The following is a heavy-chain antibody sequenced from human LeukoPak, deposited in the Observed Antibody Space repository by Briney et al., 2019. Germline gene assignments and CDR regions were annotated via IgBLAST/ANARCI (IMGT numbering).Heavy chain of an antibody. Sequence: GGSLRLSCAASGFTFSSYEMHWVRQAPGKGLEWVSYISSSGSTIYYADSVKGPFTISRDNAKNSLYLQMNSLRAEDTAVYYCARDYGGSSPFDYWGQGTLVTVSS. D-gene: IGHD4-23*01. V-gene: IGHV3-48*03. CDR2: ISSSGSTI. CDR1: GFTFSSYE. J-gene: IGHJ4*02. CDR3: ARDYGGSSPFDY.